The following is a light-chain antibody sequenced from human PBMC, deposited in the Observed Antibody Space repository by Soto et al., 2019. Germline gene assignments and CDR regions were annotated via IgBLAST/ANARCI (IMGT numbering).Light chain of an antibody. CDR3: EQYNKWAT. V-gene: IGKV3-15*01. CDR1: QSVSAN. Sequence: EIVMTQSPATLYVSPGERATLSCRASQSVSANLAWYQQKPGQAPRLLIYGASSRATGIPARFSGSGSGTDFTLTISSLQSEDFAVYYCEQYNKWATFGPGTRLEIE. CDR2: GAS. J-gene: IGKJ5*01.